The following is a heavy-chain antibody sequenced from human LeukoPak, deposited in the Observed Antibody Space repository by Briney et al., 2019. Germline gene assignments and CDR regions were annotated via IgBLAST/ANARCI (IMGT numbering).Heavy chain of an antibody. CDR2: LSGSGATT. V-gene: IGHV3-23*01. J-gene: IGHJ4*02. D-gene: IGHD3-22*01. CDR1: GFTFSNYA. Sequence: GGSLRLSCAASGFTFSNYAMIWVRQAPGKGLEWVSALSGSGATTYYADSVKGRFTISRDNSKETLYLQMNSLRAEDTAVYYCANLPLGPYYYDSSGLSDWGQGILVTVSS. CDR3: ANLPLGPYYYDSSGLSD.